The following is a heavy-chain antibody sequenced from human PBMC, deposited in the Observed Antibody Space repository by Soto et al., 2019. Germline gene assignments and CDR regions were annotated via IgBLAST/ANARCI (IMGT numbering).Heavy chain of an antibody. CDR2: IYHSGST. CDR1: GGSISSSNW. CDR3: AIVVPAAIRGNWFDP. J-gene: IGHJ5*02. V-gene: IGHV4-4*02. D-gene: IGHD2-2*01. Sequence: SETLSLTCAVSGGSISSSNWWSWVRQPPGRGLEWIGEIYHSGSTNYNPSLKSRVTISVDKSKNQFSLKLSSVTAADTAVYYCAIVVPAAIRGNWFDPWGQGTLVTVSS.